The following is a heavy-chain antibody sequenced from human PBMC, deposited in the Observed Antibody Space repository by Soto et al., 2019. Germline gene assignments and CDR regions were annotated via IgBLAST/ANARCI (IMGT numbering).Heavy chain of an antibody. CDR3: AAYADGPYRPPYDY. V-gene: IGHV3-23*01. J-gene: IGHJ4*02. D-gene: IGHD3-16*02. Sequence: PGGSLRLSCAASGFTFSTYTMNWVRQAPGKGLEWVSGISENGRFTYYADSVKGRFTISRDNSRTTLYLQVTGLTFDDTAVYYCAAYADGPYRPPYDYWGQGTQVTVSS. CDR2: ISENGRFT. CDR1: GFTFSTYT.